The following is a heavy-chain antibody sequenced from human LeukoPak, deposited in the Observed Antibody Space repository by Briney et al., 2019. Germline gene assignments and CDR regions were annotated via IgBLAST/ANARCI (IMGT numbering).Heavy chain of an antibody. CDR1: GYSFTGYY. V-gene: IGHV1-2*02. Sequence: ASVKVSCKASGYSFTGYYIHWVRQAPGQGLEWMGWINPNSGGTNYAQKFQGRVTMTRDTSISTAYMELSRLRSDDTAVYYCARDDLRRTDYDFWSGSYYFDYWGQGTLVTVSS. D-gene: IGHD3-3*01. CDR2: INPNSGGT. J-gene: IGHJ4*02. CDR3: ARDDLRRTDYDFWSGSYYFDY.